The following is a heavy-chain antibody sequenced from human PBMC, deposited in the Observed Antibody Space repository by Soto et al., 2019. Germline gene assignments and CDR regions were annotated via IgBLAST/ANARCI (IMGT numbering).Heavy chain of an antibody. CDR1: GGSISSSTYY. CDR2: LYYSGSA. D-gene: IGHD1-26*01. CDR3: ARQYSGSYLFDS. Sequence: PSETLSLTCTVSGGSISSSTYYWAWIRQPPGKGLEWIGSLYYSGSAYYNPSLRGRVTISVDTSKNQFSLKLTSVTAADTAVYYCARQYSGSYLFDSWGQGSLVTVSS. J-gene: IGHJ4*02. V-gene: IGHV4-39*01.